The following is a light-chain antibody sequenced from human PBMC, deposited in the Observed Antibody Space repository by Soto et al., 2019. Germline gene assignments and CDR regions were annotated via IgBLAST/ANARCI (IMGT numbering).Light chain of an antibody. CDR2: ATS. J-gene: IGKJ1*01. V-gene: IGKV1-9*01. CDR1: QGISSY. CDR3: QQLSTYPRT. Sequence: DIQITQSPSYVSASLGDRVTITCRASQGISSYLAWYQQKPGKAPKLLIYATSTLQGGAPSRFSGSGSGTDFTLTISSLQPEDFATYYCQQLSTYPRTFGQGTKVDI.